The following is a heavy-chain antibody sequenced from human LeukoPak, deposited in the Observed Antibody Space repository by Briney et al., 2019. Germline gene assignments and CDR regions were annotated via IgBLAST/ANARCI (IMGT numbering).Heavy chain of an antibody. D-gene: IGHD3-9*01. CDR3: TTDRERYFDWSRGYFDY. Sequence: KPGGSLRLSCAASGFTFSNAWMSWVRQAPGKGLEWVGRIKSKTDGGTTDYAAPVKGRFTISRDDSKNTLYLQMNSLKTEDTAVYYCTTDRERYFDWSRGYFDYWGQGTLVTVSS. J-gene: IGHJ4*02. V-gene: IGHV3-15*01. CDR1: GFTFSNAW. CDR2: IKSKTDGGTT.